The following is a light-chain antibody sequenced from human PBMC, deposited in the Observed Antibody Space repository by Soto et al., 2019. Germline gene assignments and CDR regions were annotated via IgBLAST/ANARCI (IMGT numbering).Light chain of an antibody. CDR2: DVS. Sequence: QSALTQPPSASGSPGQSVTISCTGTSSDVGGYNYVSWYQEHPGKAPKLIIYDVSQRPSGVPDRFSGSKSGNTASLTVSGLQAEDEGDYYCSSYAVGNILVFGGGTKVTVL. J-gene: IGLJ2*01. V-gene: IGLV2-8*01. CDR1: SSDVGGYNY. CDR3: SSYAVGNILV.